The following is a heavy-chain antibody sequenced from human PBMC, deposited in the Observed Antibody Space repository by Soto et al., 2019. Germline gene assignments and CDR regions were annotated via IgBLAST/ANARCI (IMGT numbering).Heavy chain of an antibody. J-gene: IGHJ4*02. CDR1: GFTFSSYS. V-gene: IGHV3-48*01. CDR3: AKVGGTSHPPIPVDY. D-gene: IGHD2-2*02. CDR2: ISSSSSTI. Sequence: GGSLRLSCAASGFTFSSYSMNWVRQAPGKGLEWVSYISSSSSTIYYADSVKGRFTISRDNSKNTLYLQMNSLRAEDTAVYYCAKVGGTSHPPIPVDYWGQGTLVTVSS.